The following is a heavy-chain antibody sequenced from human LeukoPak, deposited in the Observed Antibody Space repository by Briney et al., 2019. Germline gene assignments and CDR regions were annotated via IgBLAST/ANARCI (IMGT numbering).Heavy chain of an antibody. J-gene: IGHJ4*02. CDR2: ITGSGGRT. CDR3: AKSSLVVPYDY. Sequence: PGGSLRLSCAASGFTFNNYAMSWVRQAPGKGLEWVSTITGSGGRTYYADSVKGRFTISRDNSKNTLYPQMDSLRADDTAVYYCAKSSLVVPYDYWGQGTLVTVSS. V-gene: IGHV3-23*01. CDR1: GFTFNNYA. D-gene: IGHD6-6*01.